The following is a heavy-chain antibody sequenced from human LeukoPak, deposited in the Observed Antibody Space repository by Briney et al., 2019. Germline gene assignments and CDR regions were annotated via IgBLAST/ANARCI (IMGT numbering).Heavy chain of an antibody. J-gene: IGHJ6*02. CDR2: IYSGGST. D-gene: IGHD4-4*01. Sequence: GGSLRLSCAASGFTVSSNYMSWVRQARGKGLEWVSVIYSGGSTYYADSVKGRFTISRHNSKNTLYLQMNSLRAEDTAVYYCARDRAVTSTKIYGMDVWGQGTTVTVSS. CDR1: GFTVSSNY. CDR3: ARDRAVTSTKIYGMDV. V-gene: IGHV3-53*04.